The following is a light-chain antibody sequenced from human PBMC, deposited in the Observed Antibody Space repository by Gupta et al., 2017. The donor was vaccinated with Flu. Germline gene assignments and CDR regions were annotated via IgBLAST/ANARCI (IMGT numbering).Light chain of an antibody. V-gene: IGLV3-1*01. Sequence: CSVDGLGIKYVCWYHQKPCQSPILVIYQDNRRHSGNPERFSCSNSGNTATLAISETRARDGADYYCQAWDSSTYNFANWTKVTVL. CDR3: QAWDSSTYN. CDR2: QDN. J-gene: IGLJ1*01. CDR1: GLGIKY.